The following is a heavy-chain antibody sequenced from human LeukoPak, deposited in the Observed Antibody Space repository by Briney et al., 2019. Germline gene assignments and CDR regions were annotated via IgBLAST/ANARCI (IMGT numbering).Heavy chain of an antibody. Sequence: GESLKISCKGSVYSFTNYWIGWVRQMPGKGLEWMGIIYPGDSDTRYSPSFQGQVTFSADKSISTTYLQWSSMKASDTAMYYCARLPGYCTGGSCYFDYWGQGTLVTVSS. CDR2: IYPGDSDT. CDR1: VYSFTNYW. J-gene: IGHJ4*02. CDR3: ARLPGYCTGGSCYFDY. V-gene: IGHV5-51*01. D-gene: IGHD2-15*01.